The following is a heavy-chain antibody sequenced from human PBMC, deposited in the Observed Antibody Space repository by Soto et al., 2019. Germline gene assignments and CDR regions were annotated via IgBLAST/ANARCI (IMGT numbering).Heavy chain of an antibody. J-gene: IGHJ4*02. V-gene: IGHV3-7*01. Sequence: EVQLLESGGGLVQPGGSVRLSCAASGFTLSSYCMNWVRLAPGKGLEGVANIKRDGSQKNYVDSVKGRFTISRDNAKNSLYLQMSSLRAEDTAVYYCMTSVTTHDYWGQGTLVTVSS. CDR1: GFTLSSYC. CDR2: IKRDGSQK. CDR3: MTSVTTHDY. D-gene: IGHD4-17*01.